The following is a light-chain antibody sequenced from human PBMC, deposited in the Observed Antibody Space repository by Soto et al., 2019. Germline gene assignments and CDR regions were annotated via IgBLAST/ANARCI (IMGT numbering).Light chain of an antibody. CDR1: QSVSSN. J-gene: IGKJ1*01. Sequence: EIGFIQSSRTLSVSGGGVDIGACRTIQSVSSNLAWYQQTPGQAPRLLIYAASSRATGISVRFSGSGSGTEFTLTMRTLEPEDFAVYYCQPYGSSPRTFGRGTKVDIK. CDR2: AAS. CDR3: QPYGSSPRT. V-gene: IGKV3-20*01.